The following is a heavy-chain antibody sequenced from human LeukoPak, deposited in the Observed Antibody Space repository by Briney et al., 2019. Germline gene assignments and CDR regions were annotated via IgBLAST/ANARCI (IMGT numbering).Heavy chain of an antibody. CDR2: ISGSGGST. V-gene: IGHV3-23*01. Sequence: PGGSLRLSCAASGFTFSSYAMSWVRQAPGKGLEWVSAISGSGGSTYYADSVKGRFTISRDNSKNTLYLQMNSLRAEDTAVYYCAKGVYYDSSGYYEDPFDYWGQGTLVTVSS. J-gene: IGHJ4*02. CDR3: AKGVYYDSSGYYEDPFDY. CDR1: GFTFSSYA. D-gene: IGHD3-22*01.